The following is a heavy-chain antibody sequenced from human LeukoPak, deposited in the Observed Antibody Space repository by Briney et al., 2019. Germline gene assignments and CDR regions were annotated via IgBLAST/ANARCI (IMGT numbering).Heavy chain of an antibody. V-gene: IGHV4-34*01. D-gene: IGHD3-3*02. CDR2: INHRRST. CDR3: ARGQFWSGYSI. Sequence: SETLSLTCAVYGGSFSGYYWSWIRQPPGKGLEWIGEINHRRSTNYNPSLKSRVTMSVDTSKNQFSLNLSSVTATDTAVYYCARGQFWSGYSIWGQGTLVTVST. CDR1: GGSFSGYY. J-gene: IGHJ4*02.